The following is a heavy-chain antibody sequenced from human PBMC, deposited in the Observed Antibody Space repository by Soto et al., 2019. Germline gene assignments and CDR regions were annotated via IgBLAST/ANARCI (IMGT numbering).Heavy chain of an antibody. CDR2: IKEDGSEN. CDR3: ARAWIIDH. Sequence: EVQLVESGGGLVQAGGSLRLSCAASGFTFSGYWMSWVRQAPGKGLEWVVNIKEDGSENYYGDSVKGRFTISRDNANNSLYLQMNSLRVEDTAVYYCARAWIIDHWGQGTLVTVSS. CDR1: GFTFSGYW. V-gene: IGHV3-7*04. J-gene: IGHJ4*02. D-gene: IGHD2-2*03.